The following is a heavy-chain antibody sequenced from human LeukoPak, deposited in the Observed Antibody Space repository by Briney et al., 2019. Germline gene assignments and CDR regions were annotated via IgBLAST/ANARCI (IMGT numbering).Heavy chain of an antibody. CDR1: GGSISSGTHY. CDR2: IYHSGST. Sequence: SETLSLTCAVSGGSISSGTHYWNWIRQHPGQGLEWIGEIYHSGSTNYNPSLKSRVTISVDKSKNQFSLKLSSVTAADTAVYYCARDGQWLVDAFDIWGQGTMVTVSS. J-gene: IGHJ3*02. D-gene: IGHD6-19*01. CDR3: ARDGQWLVDAFDI. V-gene: IGHV4-39*07.